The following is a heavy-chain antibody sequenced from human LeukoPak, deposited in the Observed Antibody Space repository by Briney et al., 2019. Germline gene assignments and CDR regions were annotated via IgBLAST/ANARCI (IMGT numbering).Heavy chain of an antibody. CDR3: TRESTVTTSSYFYMGV. CDR1: GYNFSIYA. Sequence: GRSLRLSCAASGYNFSIYAMHWVRQAPGKGLEWVATISYHGIKKYFGDPVKGRFAISRENSRDTLYLQMNNLRSEDTAMYYCTRESTVTTSSYFYMGVWGKGTTVTVSS. J-gene: IGHJ6*03. CDR2: ISYHGIKK. D-gene: IGHD4-11*01. V-gene: IGHV3-30*09.